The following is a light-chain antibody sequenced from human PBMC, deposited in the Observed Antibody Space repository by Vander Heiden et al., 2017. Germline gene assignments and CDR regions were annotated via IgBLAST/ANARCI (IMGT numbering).Light chain of an antibody. CDR2: DVS. J-gene: IGLJ1*01. CDR1: SSDVGGYNY. Sequence: HSALTPPASVSRSPEQSVTISCTGTSSDVGGYNYVSWYQQHPGKAPKLMIYDVSNRPSGVSNRFSGSKSGNTASLTISGLQAEDEADYYCSSYTSSSTLYVFGTGTKVTVL. V-gene: IGLV2-14*01. CDR3: SSYTSSSTLYV.